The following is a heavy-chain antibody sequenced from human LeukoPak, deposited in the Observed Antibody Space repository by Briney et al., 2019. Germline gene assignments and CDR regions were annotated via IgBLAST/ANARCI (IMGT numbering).Heavy chain of an antibody. CDR2: IYYSGST. D-gene: IGHD3-22*01. V-gene: IGHV4-39*07. J-gene: IGHJ4*02. CDR3: AREPTYNYYDSSGLD. Sequence: SETLSLTCTVSGGSISSSSYYWGWIRQPPGKGLEWIESIYYSGSTYYNPSLKSRVTISVDTSKNQFSLKLSSVTAADTAVYYCAREPTYNYYDSSGLDWGQGTLVTVSS. CDR1: GGSISSSSYY.